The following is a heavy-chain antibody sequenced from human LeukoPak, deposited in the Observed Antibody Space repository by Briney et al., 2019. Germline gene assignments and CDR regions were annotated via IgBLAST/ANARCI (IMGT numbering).Heavy chain of an antibody. J-gene: IGHJ5*02. CDR2: IYYSGST. CDR1: GGSVSSGSYY. Sequence: SETLFLTCTVSGGSVSSGSYYWSWIRQPPGKGLEWIGYIYYSGSTNYNPSLKSRVTISVDTSKNQFSLKLSSVTAADTAVYYCARAPVVPAGPRDWFDPWGQGTLVTVSS. V-gene: IGHV4-61*01. D-gene: IGHD2-2*01. CDR3: ARAPVVPAGPRDWFDP.